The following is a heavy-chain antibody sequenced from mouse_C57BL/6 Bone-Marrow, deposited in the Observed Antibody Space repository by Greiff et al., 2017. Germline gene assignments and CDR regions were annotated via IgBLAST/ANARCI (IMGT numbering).Heavy chain of an antibody. CDR3: ARGNPFAY. J-gene: IGHJ3*01. V-gene: IGHV1-52*01. CDR1: GYTFTSYW. CDR2: IDPSDSDT. Sequence: QVHLKQPGAELVRPGSSVKLSCKASGYTFTSYWMHWVKQRPIQGLEWIGNIDPSDSDTHYNQKFKDKATLTVDKSSSTAYMQLSSLTSEDSAVYYCARGNPFAYWGQGTLVTVSA.